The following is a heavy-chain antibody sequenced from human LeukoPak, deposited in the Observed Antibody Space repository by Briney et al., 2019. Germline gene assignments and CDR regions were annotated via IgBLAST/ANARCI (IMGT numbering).Heavy chain of an antibody. CDR2: IYHSGST. V-gene: IGHV4-38-2*02. Sequence: PSETLSLTCTVSDYSISSGFYWGWIRQPPGKGLEWIGSIYHSGSTYYNPSLKSRVTISVDTSKNQISLKLSSVTAADTAVYYCARSNPSKNYYMDVWGKGTTVTVSS. J-gene: IGHJ6*03. D-gene: IGHD1-14*01. CDR1: DYSISSGFY. CDR3: ARSNPSKNYYMDV.